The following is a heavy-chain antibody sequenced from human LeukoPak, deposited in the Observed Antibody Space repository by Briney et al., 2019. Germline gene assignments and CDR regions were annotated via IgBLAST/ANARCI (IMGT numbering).Heavy chain of an antibody. CDR2: ISSSGSTI. V-gene: IGHV3-11*01. CDR1: GFTFSDYY. CDR3: AKVRSGSANWALRIFDN. J-gene: IGHJ4*02. D-gene: IGHD1-1*01. Sequence: AGGSLRLSCAASGFTFSDYYMSWIRQAPGKGLEWVSYISSSGSTIYYADSVKGRFTISRDNAKNSLYLQMNSLRAEDTAVYYCAKVRSGSANWALRIFDNWGQGTLVTVFS.